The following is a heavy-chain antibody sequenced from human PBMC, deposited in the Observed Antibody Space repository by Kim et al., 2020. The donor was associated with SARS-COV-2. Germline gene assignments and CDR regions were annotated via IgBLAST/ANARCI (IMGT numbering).Heavy chain of an antibody. CDR3: ARDRVGDYYDSSGYYPSFDY. CDR2: ISYDGSNK. Sequence: GGSLRLSCAASGFTFSSYAMHWVRQAPGKGLEWVAVISYDGSNKYYADSVKGRFTISRDNSKNTLYLQMNSLRAEDTAVYYCARDRVGDYYDSSGYYPSFDYWGQGTLVTVSS. J-gene: IGHJ4*02. V-gene: IGHV3-30*04. D-gene: IGHD3-22*01. CDR1: GFTFSSYA.